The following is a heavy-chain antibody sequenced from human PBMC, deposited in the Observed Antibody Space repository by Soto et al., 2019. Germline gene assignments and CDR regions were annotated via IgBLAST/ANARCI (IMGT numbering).Heavy chain of an antibody. D-gene: IGHD6-19*01. V-gene: IGHV1-2*04. CDR3: ARAWGQWLQKGGMDV. CDR1: GYTFTGYY. CDR2: INPNSGGT. Sequence: GASVKVSCKASGYTFTGYYMHWVRQAPGQGLEWMGWINPNSGGTNYAQKFQGWVTMTRDTSISTAYMELSRLRSDDTAVYYCARAWGQWLQKGGMDVWGQGATVTVSS. J-gene: IGHJ6*02.